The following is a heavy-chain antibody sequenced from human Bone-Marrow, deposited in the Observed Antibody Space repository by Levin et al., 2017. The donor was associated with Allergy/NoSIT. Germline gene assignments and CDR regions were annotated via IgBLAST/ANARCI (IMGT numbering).Heavy chain of an antibody. J-gene: IGHJ6*02. CDR1: GFTFRSYA. CDR3: AKGAFQGGYCSGESCSLWDYGMDV. V-gene: IGHV3-23*01. D-gene: IGHD2-15*01. Sequence: GGSLRLSCTTSGFTFRSYAMNWVRQAPGKGLEWVSTIGATTYYADSVKGRFTISRDNSKNALYLQMNSLRADDTATYYCAKGAFQGGYCSGESCSLWDYGMDVWGQGTTVTVSS. CDR2: IGATT.